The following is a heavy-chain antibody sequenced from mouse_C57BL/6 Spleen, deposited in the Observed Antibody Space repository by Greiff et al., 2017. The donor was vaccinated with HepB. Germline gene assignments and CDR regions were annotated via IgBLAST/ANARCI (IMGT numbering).Heavy chain of an antibody. Sequence: LKQSGPVLVKPGASVKMSCKASGYTFTDYYMNWVKQSHGKSLEWIGVINPYNGGTSYNQKFKGKATLTVDKSSSTAYMELNSLTSEDSAVYYCARRDYFDYWGQGTTLTVSS. V-gene: IGHV1-19*01. J-gene: IGHJ2*01. CDR3: ARRDYFDY. CDR1: GYTFTDYY. CDR2: INPYNGGT.